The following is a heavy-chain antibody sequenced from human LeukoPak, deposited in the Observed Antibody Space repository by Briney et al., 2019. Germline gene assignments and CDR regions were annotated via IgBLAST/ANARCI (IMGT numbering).Heavy chain of an antibody. D-gene: IGHD2-2*01. CDR3: ARDHPVVDLYYYYYYGMDV. V-gene: IGHV4-34*01. CDR2: INHSGST. CDR1: GGSFSGYY. Sequence: SETLSLTCAVYGGSFSGYYWSWIRQPPGKGLEWIGEINHSGSTNYNPSLKSRVTISVDTSKNQFSLKLSSVTAADTAVYYCARDHPVVDLYYYYYYGMDVWGQGTTVTVSS. J-gene: IGHJ6*02.